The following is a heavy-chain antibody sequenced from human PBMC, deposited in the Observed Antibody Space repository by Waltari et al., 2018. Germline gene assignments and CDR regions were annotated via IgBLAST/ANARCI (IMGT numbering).Heavy chain of an antibody. CDR3: ARGGYDVWSGSSLDY. J-gene: IGHJ4*02. D-gene: IGHD3-3*01. CDR1: GGSISSYY. V-gene: IGHV4-59*01. CDR2: IYYSGST. Sequence: QVQLQESGPGLVKPSETLSLTCTVSGGSISSYYWSWIRQPPGKGLEWIGYIYYSGSTNYNPSLKSRVTISVDTSKNQFSLKLSSVTAADTAVYYCARGGYDVWSGSSLDYWGQGTLVTVSS.